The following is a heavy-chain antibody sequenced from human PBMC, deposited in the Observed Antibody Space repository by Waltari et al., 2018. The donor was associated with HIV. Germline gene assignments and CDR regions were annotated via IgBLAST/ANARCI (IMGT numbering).Heavy chain of an antibody. CDR1: GGSISSSSYY. V-gene: IGHV4-39*01. D-gene: IGHD2-2*01. CDR3: ARPIVVGALGYGMDV. CDR2: IYYSGRT. J-gene: IGHJ6*02. Sequence: QLQLQESGPGLVKPSETLSLTCTVSGGSISSSSYYWGWIRQPPGKGLEWIGSIYYSGRTYYTPSLKSRVTISVDTSKNQFSLKLSSVTAADTAVYYCARPIVVGALGYGMDVWGQGTTVTVSS.